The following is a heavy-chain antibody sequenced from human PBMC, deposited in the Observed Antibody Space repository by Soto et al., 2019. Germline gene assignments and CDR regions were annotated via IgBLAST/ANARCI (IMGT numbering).Heavy chain of an antibody. CDR3: AKDRGPCSGNKCSSLYYYYGMDV. CDR1: GFKFGDYA. Sequence: EVQLVESGGGLVQPGRSLRISCEASGFKFGDYAMHWVRQAPGKGLEWVSGVSWNSEIVGYADTVKGRFTISRDNAKNSLYLEMNSLRTEDTALYYCAKDRGPCSGNKCSSLYYYYGMDVWGQGTTVTVSS. V-gene: IGHV3-9*01. CDR2: VSWNSEIV. D-gene: IGHD2-15*01. J-gene: IGHJ6*02.